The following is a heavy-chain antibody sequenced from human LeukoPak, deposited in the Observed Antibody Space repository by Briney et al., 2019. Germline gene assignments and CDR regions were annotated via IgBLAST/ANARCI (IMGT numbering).Heavy chain of an antibody. CDR3: ARESEWGYFDY. CDR1: GFTFSSYA. D-gene: IGHD1-14*01. CDR2: ISGSGGGT. J-gene: IGHJ4*02. V-gene: IGHV3-23*01. Sequence: GGSLRLSCAASGFTFSSYAMTWVRQAPGKGLEWVSAISGSGGGTYYADSVKGRFTISRDNSKNTLYLQMNSLRAEDTAVYYCARESEWGYFDYWGQGTLVTVSS.